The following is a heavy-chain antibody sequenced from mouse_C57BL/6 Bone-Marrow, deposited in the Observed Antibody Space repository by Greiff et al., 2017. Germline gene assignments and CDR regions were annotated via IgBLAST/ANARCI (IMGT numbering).Heavy chain of an antibody. V-gene: IGHV5-17*01. CDR1: GFTFSDYG. CDR2: ISSGSSTI. Sequence: EVKLMESGGGLVKPGGSLKLSCAASGFTFSDYGMHWVRQAPEKGLEWVAYISSGSSTIYYADTVKGRFTISRDNAKNTLFLQMTSLRSEDTAMYYCAVAYYCNDVPWFAYWGQGTLVTVSA. J-gene: IGHJ3*01. D-gene: IGHD2-9*01. CDR3: AVAYYCNDVPWFAY.